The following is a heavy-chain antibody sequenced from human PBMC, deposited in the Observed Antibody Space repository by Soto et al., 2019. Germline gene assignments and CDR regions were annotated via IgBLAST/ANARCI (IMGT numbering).Heavy chain of an antibody. D-gene: IGHD2-8*01. CDR2: IYYSGST. J-gene: IGHJ6*03. V-gene: IGHV4-59*08. Sequence: SETLSLTCTVSGGSISSYYWSWIRQPPGKGLEWIGYIYYSGSTNYNPSLKSRVTISVDTSKNQFSLKLSSVTAADTAVYYCARQSYCTNGVCYTGLVRGYYYYYMDVWGKGTTVTVSS. CDR1: GGSISSYY. CDR3: ARQSYCTNGVCYTGLVRGYYYYYMDV.